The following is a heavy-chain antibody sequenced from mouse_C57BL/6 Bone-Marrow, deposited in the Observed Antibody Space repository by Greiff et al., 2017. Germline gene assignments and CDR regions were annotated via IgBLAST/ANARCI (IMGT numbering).Heavy chain of an antibody. D-gene: IGHD1-1*02. CDR2: IDPENGDT. Sequence: VQLKESGAELVRPGASVKLSCTASGFNIKDDYMHWVKQRPEQGLEWIGWIDPENGDTEYASKFQGKATITADTSSNTAYLQLSSLTSEDTAVYYCTTRGYGGVYFDYWGQGTTLTVSS. CDR3: TTRGYGGVYFDY. J-gene: IGHJ2*01. CDR1: GFNIKDDY. V-gene: IGHV14-4*01.